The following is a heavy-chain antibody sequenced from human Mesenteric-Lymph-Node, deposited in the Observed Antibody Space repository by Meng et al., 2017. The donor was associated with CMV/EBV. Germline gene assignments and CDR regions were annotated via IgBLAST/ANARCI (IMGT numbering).Heavy chain of an antibody. CDR3: AREGLLAGYYFDY. D-gene: IGHD3-9*01. Sequence: GGSLRLSCAASGFTFSSYGMHWVRQAPGKGLEWVAFIRYDGSNKYYADSVKGRFTISRDNSKNTLYLQMNSLRAEDTAVYYCAREGLLAGYYFDYWGQGTLVTVSS. CDR1: GFTFSSYG. J-gene: IGHJ4*02. V-gene: IGHV3-30*02. CDR2: IRYDGSNK.